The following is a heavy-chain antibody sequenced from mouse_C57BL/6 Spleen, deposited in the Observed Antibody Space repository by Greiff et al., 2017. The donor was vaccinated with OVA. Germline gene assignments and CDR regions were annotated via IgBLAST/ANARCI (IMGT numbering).Heavy chain of an antibody. Sequence: QVQLKESGAELMKPGASVKLSCKATGYTFTGYWIEWVKQRPGHGLEWIGEILPGSGSTNYNEKFKGKATFTADTASNPAYMQLSSLTAEDSAIYYCARSPNYYGSSSYFDYWGQGTTLTVSS. V-gene: IGHV1-9*01. CDR2: ILPGSGST. CDR3: ARSPNYYGSSSYFDY. D-gene: IGHD1-1*01. CDR1: GYTFTGYW. J-gene: IGHJ2*01.